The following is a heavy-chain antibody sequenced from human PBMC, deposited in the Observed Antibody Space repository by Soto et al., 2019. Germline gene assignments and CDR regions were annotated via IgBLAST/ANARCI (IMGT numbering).Heavy chain of an antibody. CDR3: ARDKYDILTGKRAFDI. D-gene: IGHD3-9*01. CDR2: INHSGST. CDR1: GGSFSGYY. V-gene: IGHV4-34*01. Sequence: SETLSLTCAVYGGSFSGYYWSWIRQPPGKGLEWIGEINHSGSTNYNPSLKSRVTISVDTSKNQFSLKLSSVTAADTAVYYCARDKYDILTGKRAFDIWGQGTMVTVSS. J-gene: IGHJ3*02.